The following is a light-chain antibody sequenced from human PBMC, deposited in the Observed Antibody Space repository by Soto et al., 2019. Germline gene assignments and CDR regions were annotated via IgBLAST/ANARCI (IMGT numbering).Light chain of an antibody. J-gene: IGLJ1*01. Sequence: QSVLTQPPSVSEAPRQRVTISCSGRNSNIGDNAVNWYQQLPGMPPKLLIYYDDLLPSGVSDRFSGSKSGTTASLAISGLQSADEADYYCATWDDSLNGFVFGTGTKLTVL. V-gene: IGLV1-36*01. CDR3: ATWDDSLNGFV. CDR1: NSNIGDNA. CDR2: YDD.